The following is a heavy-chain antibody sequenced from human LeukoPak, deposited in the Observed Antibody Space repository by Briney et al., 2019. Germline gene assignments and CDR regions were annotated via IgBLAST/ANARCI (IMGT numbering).Heavy chain of an antibody. CDR3: ATYYYDSSGYYYPNWFDP. CDR1: GGTFSSYA. V-gene: IGHV1-69*05. D-gene: IGHD3-22*01. CDR2: IIPIFSTA. J-gene: IGHJ5*02. Sequence: ASVKVSCKASGGTFSSYAISWVRQAPGQGLEWMGRIIPIFSTANYAQKFQGRVTITTDESTSTAYMELSSLRSEDTAVYYCATYYYDSSGYYYPNWFDPWGQGTLVTVSS.